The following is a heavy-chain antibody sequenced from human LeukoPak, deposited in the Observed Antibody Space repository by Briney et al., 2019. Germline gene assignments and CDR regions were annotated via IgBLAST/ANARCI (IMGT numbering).Heavy chain of an antibody. Sequence: ASVKVSCKASGYTFTSYAMHWVRQAPGQRLEWMGWINAGNGNTKYSQKFQGRVTMTEDTSTDTAYMELSSLRSEDTAVYYCATGYGPTFDYWGQGTLVTVSS. CDR3: ATGYGPTFDY. CDR1: GYTFTSYA. J-gene: IGHJ4*02. CDR2: INAGNGNT. V-gene: IGHV1-3*01. D-gene: IGHD4-17*01.